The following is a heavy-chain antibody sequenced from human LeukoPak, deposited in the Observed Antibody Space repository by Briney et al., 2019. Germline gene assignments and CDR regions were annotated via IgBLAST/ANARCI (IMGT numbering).Heavy chain of an antibody. J-gene: IGHJ6*03. CDR1: GGSISSYY. D-gene: IGHD6-13*01. Sequence: SETLSLTCTVSGGSISSYYWSWIRQPPVKVLEWIGYIYYSGSTNYNPSLKSRVTISVDTSKNQFSLKLSSVTAADTAVYYCARGPSSSWEAYYYYYMDVWGKGTTVTVSS. CDR3: ARGPSSSWEAYYYYYMDV. CDR2: IYYSGST. V-gene: IGHV4-59*01.